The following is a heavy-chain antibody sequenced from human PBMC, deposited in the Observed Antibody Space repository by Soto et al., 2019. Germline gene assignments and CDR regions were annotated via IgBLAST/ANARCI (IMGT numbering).Heavy chain of an antibody. J-gene: IGHJ6*03. Sequence: GGSLRLSCAASGFTFSSYGMHWVRQAPGKGLEWVAVISYDGSNKYYADSVKGRFTISRDNSKNTLYLQMNSLRAEDTAVYYCAKDFRAAATIRGYYYYYYMDVWGKGTTVTVSS. CDR3: AKDFRAAATIRGYYYYYYMDV. V-gene: IGHV3-30*18. D-gene: IGHD6-13*01. CDR1: GFTFSSYG. CDR2: ISYDGSNK.